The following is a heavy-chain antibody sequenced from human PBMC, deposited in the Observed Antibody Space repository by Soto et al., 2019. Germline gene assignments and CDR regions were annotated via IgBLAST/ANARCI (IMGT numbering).Heavy chain of an antibody. CDR1: GGSFSGYY. D-gene: IGHD1-1*01. V-gene: IGHV4-59*08. CDR3: ARHQDWNRPFDC. J-gene: IGHJ4*02. CDR2: ISYTGST. Sequence: SETLSLTCAVYGGSFSGYYWSWIRQPPGKGLEWIGYISYTGSTNYNPSLKSRITISIDTSKNQFSLKLTSVTAADTAVYSCARHQDWNRPFDCWGLGTLVTVSS.